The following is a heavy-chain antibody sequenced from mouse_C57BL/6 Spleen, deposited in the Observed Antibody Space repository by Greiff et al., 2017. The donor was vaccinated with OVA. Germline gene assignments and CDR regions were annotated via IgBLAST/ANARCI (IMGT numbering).Heavy chain of an antibody. CDR2: INPNYGTT. J-gene: IGHJ3*01. CDR3: ARGAETAQATFAY. D-gene: IGHD3-2*02. CDR1: GYSFTDYN. Sequence: EVQLQQSGPELVKPGASVTISCKASGYSFTDYNMNWVKQSNGQSLEWIGVINPNYGTTSYNQKFKGKATLTVDQSSSTAYMQLNSLTSEDSAVYYCARGAETAQATFAYWGQGTLVTVSA. V-gene: IGHV1-39*01.